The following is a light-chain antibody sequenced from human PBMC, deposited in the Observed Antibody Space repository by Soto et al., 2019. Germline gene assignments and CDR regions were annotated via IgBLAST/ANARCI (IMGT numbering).Light chain of an antibody. V-gene: IGKV3-15*01. CDR2: GAS. J-gene: IGKJ1*01. CDR3: QQYNNWPWT. Sequence: EIVMTQSPATLSVSPGERANLPCRASQSVSSNLAWYQQKPGQAPRLLIYGASTRATGIPARFSGSGSGTEFSLTISTLQSEDSAVYSCQQYNNWPWTFGQGTKVEIK. CDR1: QSVSSN.